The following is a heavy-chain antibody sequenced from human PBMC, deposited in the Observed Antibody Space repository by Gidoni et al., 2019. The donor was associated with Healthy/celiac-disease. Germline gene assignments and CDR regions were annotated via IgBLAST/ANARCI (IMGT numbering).Heavy chain of an antibody. J-gene: IGHJ4*02. CDR1: GFTFSSYG. Sequence: QVQLVESGGGVVQPGRSLRLSCAASGFTFSSYGMHWVRQAPGKGLEWVAVISYDGSNKYYADSVKGRFTISRDNSKNTLYLQMNSLRAEDTAVYYCAKENHGDCSGGSCYGYGFDYWGQGTLVTVSS. CDR2: ISYDGSNK. CDR3: AKENHGDCSGGSCYGYGFDY. D-gene: IGHD2-15*01. V-gene: IGHV3-30*18.